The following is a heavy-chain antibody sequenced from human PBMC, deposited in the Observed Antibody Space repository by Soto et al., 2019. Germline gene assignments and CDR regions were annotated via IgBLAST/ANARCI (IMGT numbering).Heavy chain of an antibody. J-gene: IGHJ5*02. CDR2: IKTDSGQT. D-gene: IGHD7-27*01. CDR1: GYTFTTYS. V-gene: IGHV1-3*04. CDR3: ARPRGRYIKNWGSGRPDNCFDP. Sequence: ASVKVSCKASGYTFTTYSVHWVRQAPGQSLEWMGWIKTDSGQTKYAQRFQGRVIITRDTSATTVYMELNNLKSEDTAMYYCARPRGRYIKNWGSGRPDNCFDPWGQGILVTVSS.